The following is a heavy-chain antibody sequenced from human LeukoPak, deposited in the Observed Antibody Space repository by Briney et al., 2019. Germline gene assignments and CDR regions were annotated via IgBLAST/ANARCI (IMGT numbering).Heavy chain of an antibody. J-gene: IGHJ4*02. CDR2: ISYSGST. D-gene: IGHD6-13*01. CDR3: ARDGSRQQLGYFDY. Sequence: GSLRLSCAASGFTFSSYAMSWVRQAPGKGLEWVGYISYSGSTNYNPSLKSRVTMSVDRSKNQFSLKLSSVTAADTAVYYCARDGSRQQLGYFDYWGQGTLVTVSS. V-gene: IGHV4-59*01. CDR1: GFTFSSYA.